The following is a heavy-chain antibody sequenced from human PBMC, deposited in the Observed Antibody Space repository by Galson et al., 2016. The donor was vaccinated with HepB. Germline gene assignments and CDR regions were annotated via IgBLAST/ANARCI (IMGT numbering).Heavy chain of an antibody. J-gene: IGHJ3*02. V-gene: IGHV3-21*01. D-gene: IGHD6-13*01. CDR1: GLTFTRYT. Sequence: SLRLSCAASGLTFTRYTMNWVRQSPGKGLEWVSSISGGSSYKYYADSVKGRFTISRDNSKNSLYLQMNSLRAEDTAIYFRARTPGYSGTWYDAFDIWGPGTIVTVSS. CDR2: ISGGSSYK. CDR3: ARTPGYSGTWYDAFDI.